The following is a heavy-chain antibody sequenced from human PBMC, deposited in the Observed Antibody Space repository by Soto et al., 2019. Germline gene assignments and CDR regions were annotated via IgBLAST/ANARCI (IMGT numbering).Heavy chain of an antibody. D-gene: IGHD6-13*01. CDR1: GGTFSSYA. V-gene: IGHV1-69*13. CDR3: ARSSDSSSWPNNWFYP. J-gene: IGHJ5*02. CDR2: IIPIFRTA. Sequence: SVKVSCKASGGTFSSYAISWVRKAPGQGLEWVGGIIPIFRTANYAQKFQGRVTITADESTSTAYMELSSLRSEDTAVYYCARSSDSSSWPNNWFYPWGQGTLVTVSS.